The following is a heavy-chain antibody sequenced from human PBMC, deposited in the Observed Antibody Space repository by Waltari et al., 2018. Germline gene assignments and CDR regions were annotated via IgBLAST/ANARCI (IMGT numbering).Heavy chain of an antibody. CDR1: GYSISSGYY. D-gene: IGHD6-13*01. V-gene: IGHV4-38-2*01. CDR2: IYHSGST. Sequence: QVQLQESGPGLVKPSETLSLTCAVSGYSISSGYYWGWIRQPPGKGLEWIGSIYHSGSTYYNPSLKSRVTISADTSKNQFALKLSSVTAADTAVYYCARRAAIAATGPTYYMDVWGKGTTVTVSS. J-gene: IGHJ6*03. CDR3: ARRAAIAATGPTYYMDV.